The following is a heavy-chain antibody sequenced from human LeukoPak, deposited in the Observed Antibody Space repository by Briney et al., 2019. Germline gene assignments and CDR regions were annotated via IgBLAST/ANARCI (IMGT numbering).Heavy chain of an antibody. CDR2: IRYDGSNK. Sequence: GGSLRLSCAASGFTFSSYGMHWVRQAPGKGLEWVAFIRYDGSNKYYADSVKGRFTISRDNSKNTLYLQMNSLRAEDTAVYYCAKGGGPREWLFQLPTGTDYWGQGALVTVSS. D-gene: IGHD3-3*01. CDR3: AKGGGPREWLFQLPTGTDY. V-gene: IGHV3-30*02. J-gene: IGHJ4*02. CDR1: GFTFSSYG.